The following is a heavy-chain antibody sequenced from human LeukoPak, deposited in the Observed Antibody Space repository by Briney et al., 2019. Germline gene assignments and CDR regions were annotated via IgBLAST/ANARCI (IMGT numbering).Heavy chain of an antibody. CDR2: IYYSRST. V-gene: IGHV4-39*07. CDR1: GASITISSYY. Sequence: PSETLSLTRTVSGASITISSYYWGWIRQPPGKGLQWFGSIYYSRSTYYNPSLKSRVTISVDTSKNQFSLKLSSVTAADTAVYYCARDWAYDFWSGYYGNGCWFDPWGQGTLVTVSS. CDR3: ARDWAYDFWSGYYGNGCWFDP. D-gene: IGHD3-3*01. J-gene: IGHJ5*02.